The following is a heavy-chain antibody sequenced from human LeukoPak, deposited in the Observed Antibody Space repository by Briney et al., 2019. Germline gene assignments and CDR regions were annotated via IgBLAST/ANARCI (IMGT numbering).Heavy chain of an antibody. V-gene: IGHV3-30-3*01. D-gene: IGHD3-10*01. Sequence: PGGSLRLSCAASEFIFSSYAMHWVRQAPGKGLEWVAVISYDGSNKYYADSVKGRFTISRDNSKNTLYLQMNSLRAEDTAVYYCATLWFGELKTYYFYYYGVDVWGQGTTVTVSS. CDR3: ATLWFGELKTYYFYYYGVDV. CDR2: ISYDGSNK. CDR1: EFIFSSYA. J-gene: IGHJ6*02.